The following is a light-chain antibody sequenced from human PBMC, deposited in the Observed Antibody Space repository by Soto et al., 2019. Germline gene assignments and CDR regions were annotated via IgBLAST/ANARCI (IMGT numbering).Light chain of an antibody. V-gene: IGKV1-5*03. CDR1: QSISSW. CDR2: KAS. J-gene: IGKJ2*01. Sequence: DIQMTQSPSTLSASVGDRVTITCRASQSISSWLAWYQQKPGKAPKLLIYKASSLESGVPSRFSGSGSGTEFTLTISSLQPDDFATYYCQQYNSPPYTFGQGTQLEIK. CDR3: QQYNSPPYT.